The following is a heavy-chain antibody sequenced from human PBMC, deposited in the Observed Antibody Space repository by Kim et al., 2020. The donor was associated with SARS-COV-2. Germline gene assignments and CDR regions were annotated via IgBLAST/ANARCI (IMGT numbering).Heavy chain of an antibody. D-gene: IGHD6-13*01. V-gene: IGHV4-34*01. Sequence: SETLSLTCAVYGGSFSGHYWSWIRQPPGKGLEWIGEINHSGSTNYNPSLKSRVTISVDTSKNQFSLKLSSVIAADTAVYYCARGKSFSTWYTRGNWFDPWGQGTLVTVSS. CDR3: ARGKSFSTWYTRGNWFDP. CDR1: GGSFSGHY. CDR2: INHSGST. J-gene: IGHJ5*02.